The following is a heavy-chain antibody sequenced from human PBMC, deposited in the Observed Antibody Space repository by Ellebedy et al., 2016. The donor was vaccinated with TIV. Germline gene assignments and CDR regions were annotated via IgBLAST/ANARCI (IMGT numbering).Heavy chain of an antibody. J-gene: IGHJ3*02. CDR1: GFTFTNYV. CDR3: AKDMRGSYPDAFDI. D-gene: IGHD2-2*01. CDR2: IRGSGGDT. Sequence: GESLKISCAGSGFTFTNYVMTWVRQAPGKGLEWVSGIRGSGGDTYYADSVKGRFTISRDNSKSTLYLQMNSLRAEDTAIYYCAKDMRGSYPDAFDIWGQGAMVTVSS. V-gene: IGHV3-23*01.